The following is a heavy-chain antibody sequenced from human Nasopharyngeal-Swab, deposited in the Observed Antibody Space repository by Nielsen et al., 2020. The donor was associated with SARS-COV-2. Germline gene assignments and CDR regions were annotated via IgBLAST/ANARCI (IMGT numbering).Heavy chain of an antibody. D-gene: IGHD3-10*01. CDR3: ARQYQNYFGSGDYHGAFDI. CDR2: ADPSDSYT. Sequence: GESLKISCEGSGYSFSNYWISWVRQVPGKGPEWMGKADPSDSYTDYSPSLRGHVTISVDRSISTAYLQWSSLKASDTAMYYCARQYQNYFGSGDYHGAFDIWGQGTMVTVSS. CDR1: GYSFSNYW. V-gene: IGHV5-10-1*01. J-gene: IGHJ3*02.